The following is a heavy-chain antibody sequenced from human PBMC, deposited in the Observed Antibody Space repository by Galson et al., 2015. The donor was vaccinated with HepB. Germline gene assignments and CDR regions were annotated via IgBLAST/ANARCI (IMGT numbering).Heavy chain of an antibody. V-gene: IGHV4-34*01. CDR1: GGSFSGYY. Sequence: LSLTCAVYGGSFSGYYWSWIRQPPGKGLEWIGEINHSGSTNYNPSLKGRVTISVDTSKNQFSLKLSSVTAADTAVYYCARGRRSGSYYRRDYYYYYYGMGVWGQGTTVTVSS. J-gene: IGHJ6*02. D-gene: IGHD3-10*01. CDR3: ARGRRSGSYYRRDYYYYYYGMGV. CDR2: INHSGST.